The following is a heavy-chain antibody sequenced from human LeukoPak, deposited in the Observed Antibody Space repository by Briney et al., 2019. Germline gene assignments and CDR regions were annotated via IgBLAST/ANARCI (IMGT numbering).Heavy chain of an antibody. J-gene: IGHJ4*02. Sequence: GGSLRLSCAASGFTFSSYSMNWVRQAPGKGLEWVSSISSSSSYIYYTDSVKGRFTISRDNAKNSLYLQMNSLRAEDTAVYYCARGAYYYDSSGYLYWGQGTLVTVSS. V-gene: IGHV3-21*01. CDR1: GFTFSSYS. CDR2: ISSSSSYI. D-gene: IGHD3-22*01. CDR3: ARGAYYYDSSGYLY.